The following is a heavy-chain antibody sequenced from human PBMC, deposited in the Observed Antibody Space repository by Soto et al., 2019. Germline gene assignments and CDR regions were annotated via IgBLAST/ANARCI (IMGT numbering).Heavy chain of an antibody. D-gene: IGHD1-1*01. CDR3: AKDYGSFSYYFDY. V-gene: IGHV3-30*18. Sequence: QVQLVESGGGVVQPGRSLRLSCAASGFTFSNYVMNWVRQAPGKGLEWVAVMSYDGSNEYYTDSVKGRFTISRDNSKNTLYLQMNSLRAEDTAVYYCAKDYGSFSYYFDYWGQGTLVTVSS. J-gene: IGHJ4*02. CDR1: GFTFSNYV. CDR2: MSYDGSNE.